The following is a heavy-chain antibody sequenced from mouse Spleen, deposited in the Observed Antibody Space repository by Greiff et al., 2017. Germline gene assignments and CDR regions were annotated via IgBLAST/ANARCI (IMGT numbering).Heavy chain of an antibody. D-gene: IGHD4-1*01. V-gene: IGHV1-69*02. CDR3: ARRRGLGPPFDY. CDR2: IDPSDSYT. Sequence: QVQLQQPGAELVKPGASVKLSCKASGYTFTSYWMHWVKQRPGQGLEWIGEIDPSDSYTNYNQKFKGKATLTVDKSSSTAYMQLSSLTSEDSAVYYCARRRGLGPPFDYWGQGTTLTVSS. J-gene: IGHJ2*01. CDR1: GYTFTSYW.